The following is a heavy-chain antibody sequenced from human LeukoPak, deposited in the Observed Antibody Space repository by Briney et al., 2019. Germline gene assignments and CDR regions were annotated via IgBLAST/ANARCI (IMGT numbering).Heavy chain of an antibody. CDR2: IKHNGDEL. CDR1: GFTFSSYW. J-gene: IGHJ4*02. CDR3: ARELRTFDS. D-gene: IGHD3-16*01. Sequence: GGSLRLSCAASGFTFSSYWMTWVRQAPGKGLEWVANIKHNGDELNYVDSVEDRFTISRDNAKNSLYLHMTDLRAEDAAVYYCARELRTFDSWGQGTLVTVSS. V-gene: IGHV3-7*01.